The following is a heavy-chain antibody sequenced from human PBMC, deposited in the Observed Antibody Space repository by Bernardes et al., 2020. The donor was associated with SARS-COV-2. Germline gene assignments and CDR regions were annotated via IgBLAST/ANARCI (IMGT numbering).Heavy chain of an antibody. J-gene: IGHJ6*02. V-gene: IGHV1-2*02. CDR2: INPNSGGT. Sequence: ASVKVSCKASGYTFTGYYIHWVRRAPGQGLEWMGWINPNSGGTIYAQKFQGRVTMTRDTSISTAYMELSRLRSDDTAMYYCALPPSNYDRYGMDVWGQGTTVTVSS. CDR1: GYTFTGYY. D-gene: IGHD3-22*01. CDR3: ALPPSNYDRYGMDV.